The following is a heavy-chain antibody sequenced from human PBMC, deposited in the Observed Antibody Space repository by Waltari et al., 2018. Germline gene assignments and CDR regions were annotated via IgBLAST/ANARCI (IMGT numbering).Heavy chain of an antibody. V-gene: IGHV3-30*02. CDR2: IWFDGSDK. CDR3: AKDAFGNTYLDF. J-gene: IGHJ4*02. CDR1: GFTFSNFC. D-gene: IGHD2-2*02. Sequence: QVNLVESGGGVVQPGGSLRLSCATSGFTFSNFCMHWVRQAPGKGLEWVALIWFDGSDKFYADSVRCRFTISRDNSARTLYLDMDSLRLDDTAMYYCAKDAFGNTYLDFWGQGTLVTVSS.